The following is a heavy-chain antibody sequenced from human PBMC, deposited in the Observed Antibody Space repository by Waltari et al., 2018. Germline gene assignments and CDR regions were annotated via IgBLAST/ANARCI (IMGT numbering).Heavy chain of an antibody. V-gene: IGHV3-7*01. CDR3: ARDQWFAFDI. D-gene: IGHD3-22*01. Sequence: EVQLVESGGGLVQPGGSLRLSCAASGFTLSSDWMRWVRQAPGKGLEWVANIKKDGSEEYYVDSVRGRFTISRDNAKNSLYLQMNSLRPEDTAVYYCARDQWFAFDIWGQGTMVTVSS. J-gene: IGHJ3*02. CDR2: IKKDGSEE. CDR1: GFTLSSDW.